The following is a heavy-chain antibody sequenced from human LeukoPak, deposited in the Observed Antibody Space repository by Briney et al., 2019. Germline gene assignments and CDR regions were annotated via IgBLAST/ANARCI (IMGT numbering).Heavy chain of an antibody. D-gene: IGHD3-10*01. V-gene: IGHV1-8*03. CDR1: GYTFTSYD. CDR2: MNPNSGNT. CDR3: ARDGRITMVRGVIFKVDY. J-gene: IGHJ4*02. Sequence: ASVKVSCKASGYTFTSYDINWVRQAAGQGLEWMGWMNPNSGNTGYAQKFQGRVTITRNTSISTAYMELSSLRSEDTAVYYCARDGRITMVRGVIFKVDYWGQGTLVTVSS.